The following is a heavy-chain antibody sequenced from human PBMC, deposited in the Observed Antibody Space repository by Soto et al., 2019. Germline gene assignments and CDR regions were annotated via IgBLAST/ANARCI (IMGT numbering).Heavy chain of an antibody. V-gene: IGHV1-2*02. CDR3: ARGYTMIVVAMGY. CDR1: GYTFTGYY. J-gene: IGHJ4*02. D-gene: IGHD3-22*01. Sequence: ASVKVSCKASGYTFTGYYMHWVRQAPGQGLEWMGWINPSSGGTNYAQKFQGRVTMTRDTSISTAYMELSRLRSDDTAVYYCARGYTMIVVAMGYWGQGTLVTVSS. CDR2: INPSSGGT.